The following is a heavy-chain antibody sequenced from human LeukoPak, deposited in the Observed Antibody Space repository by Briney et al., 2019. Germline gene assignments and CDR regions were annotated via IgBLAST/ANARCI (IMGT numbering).Heavy chain of an antibody. V-gene: IGHV3-21*06. Sequence: GGSLRLSCAASGFTFSTYSMHWVRQAPGKGLEWVSSISSSPTYIYYADSMKGRFTISRDNAKNSLYLQMNSLRDEDTAVYYCAKHSGSSGWYNDFWGQGTLVTVSS. CDR2: ISSSPTYI. D-gene: IGHD6-19*01. CDR3: AKHSGSSGWYNDF. J-gene: IGHJ4*02. CDR1: GFTFSTYS.